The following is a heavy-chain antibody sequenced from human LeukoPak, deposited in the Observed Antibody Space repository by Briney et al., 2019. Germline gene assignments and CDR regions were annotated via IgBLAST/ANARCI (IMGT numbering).Heavy chain of an antibody. V-gene: IGHV4-4*09. D-gene: IGHD6-13*01. CDR1: GGSISSYY. J-gene: IGHJ3*02. CDR3: ARLGGSSWYFDAFDI. Sequence: PSETLSLTCTVSGGSISSYYWSWIRQPPGKGLEWMGYIYTSGRTNYNPSLKSRVSVDTSKNQFSLKLSSVTAADTAVYYCARLGGSSWYFDAFDIWGQGTMVTVSS. CDR2: IYTSGRT.